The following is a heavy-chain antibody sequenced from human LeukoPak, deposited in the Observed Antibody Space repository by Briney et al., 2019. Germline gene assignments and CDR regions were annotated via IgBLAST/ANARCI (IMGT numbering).Heavy chain of an antibody. J-gene: IGHJ4*02. CDR2: IYYSGST. D-gene: IGHD2-2*01. CDR3: ARLNGDIVVVPAAIATDY. CDR1: GGSISSSSYY. Sequence: ASETLSLTCTVSGGSISSSSYYWGWIRQPPGKGLEWIGSIYYSGSTYYNPSLKSRVTISVDTSKNQFSLKLSSVTAADTAVYYCARLNGDIVVVPAAIATDYWGQGTLVTVSS. V-gene: IGHV4-39*01.